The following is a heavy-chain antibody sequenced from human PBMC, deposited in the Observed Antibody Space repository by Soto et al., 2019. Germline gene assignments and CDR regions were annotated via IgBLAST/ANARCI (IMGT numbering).Heavy chain of an antibody. J-gene: IGHJ4*02. Sequence: QVQLVESGGGVVQPGMSLKLSCAASGFTFRSHGMHWVRQAPGKGLEWVAVIWYDASTTYYADSVKGRFTISRDNSKNTLWLQMNSLRDEDTAVYYCARGEGEGYGDLGFWGQGTLVTVSS. CDR3: ARGEGEGYGDLGF. V-gene: IGHV3-33*01. CDR1: GFTFRSHG. D-gene: IGHD4-17*01. CDR2: IWYDASTT.